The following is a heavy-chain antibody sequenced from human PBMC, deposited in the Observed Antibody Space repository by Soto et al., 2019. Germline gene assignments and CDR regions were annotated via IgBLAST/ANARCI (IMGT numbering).Heavy chain of an antibody. J-gene: IGHJ4*02. V-gene: IGHV4-59*02. CDR2: IYYSGIT. Sequence: SEPLSLSCTVSGGSVSSYHWSWIRQPPGKGLEWIGYIYYSGITDYNPSLKSRVTISVDTSKSQFSLKLSSVTAADTAVYYCARGGGVYYFDYWGQGTLVTVS. CDR1: GGSVSSYH. D-gene: IGHD2-8*02. CDR3: ARGGGVYYFDY.